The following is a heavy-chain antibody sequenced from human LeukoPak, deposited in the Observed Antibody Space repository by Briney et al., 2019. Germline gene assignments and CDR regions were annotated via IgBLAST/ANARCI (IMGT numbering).Heavy chain of an antibody. J-gene: IGHJ4*02. V-gene: IGHV1-46*01. CDR3: ARGAVDTAMVTSIFDY. CDR1: GYTFTSYY. D-gene: IGHD5-18*01. Sequence: ASVKVSCKASGYTFTSYYMHWVRQAPGQGLEWMGIINPSGGSTSYAQKFQGRITMTRDQSTTTVYMELSSLRSEDTAVYYCARGAVDTAMVTSIFDYWGQGTLVTVSS. CDR2: INPSGGST.